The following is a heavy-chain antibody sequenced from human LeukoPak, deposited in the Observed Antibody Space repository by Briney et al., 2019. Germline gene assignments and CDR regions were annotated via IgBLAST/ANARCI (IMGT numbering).Heavy chain of an antibody. V-gene: IGHV3-21*01. CDR3: ARDSEGRNIAVDGTLEGFDY. J-gene: IGHJ4*02. D-gene: IGHD6-19*01. Sequence: GGSLRLSCAASGFTFSSYSMNWVRQAPGKGLEWVSSISSSSSYIYYADSVKGRFTISRDNAKNSLYLQMNSLRAEDTAVYYCARDSEGRNIAVDGTLEGFDYWGQGTLVTVSS. CDR1: GFTFSSYS. CDR2: ISSSSSYI.